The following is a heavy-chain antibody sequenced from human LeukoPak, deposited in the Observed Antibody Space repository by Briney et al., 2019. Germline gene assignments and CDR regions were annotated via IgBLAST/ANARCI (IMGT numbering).Heavy chain of an antibody. CDR2: ISAYNGNT. CDR3: ATPHYSSGWYYFDY. CDR1: GYTFTSYG. V-gene: IGHV1-18*01. D-gene: IGHD6-19*01. J-gene: IGHJ4*02. Sequence: ASVKVSCKASGYTFTSYGISWVRQAPGQGLEWMGWISAYNGNTNYAQKLQGRVTMTTDTSTSTAYMELRSLRSDDTAVYYCATPHYSSGWYYFDYWGQGTLVTVSS.